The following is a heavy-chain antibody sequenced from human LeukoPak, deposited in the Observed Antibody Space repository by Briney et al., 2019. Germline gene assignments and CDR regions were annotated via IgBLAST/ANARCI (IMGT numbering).Heavy chain of an antibody. Sequence: GASVKVSCKASGYTFTSYYMHWVRQAPGQGLEWMGWINPNSGGTNYAQKFQGRVTMTRDTSISTAYMELSRLRSDDTAVYYCAREGYYDTSPQFDYWGQGTLVTVSS. CDR3: AREGYYDTSPQFDY. CDR1: GYTFTSYY. CDR2: INPNSGGT. V-gene: IGHV1-2*02. D-gene: IGHD3-22*01. J-gene: IGHJ4*02.